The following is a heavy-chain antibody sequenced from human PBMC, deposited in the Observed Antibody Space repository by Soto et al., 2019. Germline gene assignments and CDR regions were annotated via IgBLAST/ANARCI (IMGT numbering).Heavy chain of an antibody. V-gene: IGHV4-59*01. CDR1: GGSISSYY. CDR2: IYYSGST. CDR3: ARVPRESCTNGVCYSRYYYYMDV. Sequence: ASETLSLTCTVSGGSISSYYWSWIRQPPGKGQKKIAFIYYSGSTNYNPSLKIRVTISVDTSKNHFSLKLSSVTAADTVVYYCARVPRESCTNGVCYSRYYYYMDVWGKGTTVTVSS. D-gene: IGHD2-8*01. J-gene: IGHJ6*03.